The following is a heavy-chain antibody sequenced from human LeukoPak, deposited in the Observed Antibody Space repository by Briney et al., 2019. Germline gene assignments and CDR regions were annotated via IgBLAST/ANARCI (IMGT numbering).Heavy chain of an antibody. CDR1: GGSISSGDYY. J-gene: IGHJ4*02. CDR3: ARTYGVVYYFDY. D-gene: IGHD4-17*01. V-gene: IGHV4-30-4*01. Sequence: SETLSLTCTVSGGSISSGDYYWSWIRQPPGKGLECIGYIYYSGSTYYNPSLKSRVTISVDTSKNQFSLKLSSVTAADTAVYYCARTYGVVYYFDYWGQGTLVTVSS. CDR2: IYYSGST.